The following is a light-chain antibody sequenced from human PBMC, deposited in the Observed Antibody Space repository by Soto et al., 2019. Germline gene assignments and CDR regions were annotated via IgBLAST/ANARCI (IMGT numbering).Light chain of an antibody. CDR3: SSYAGSDSYV. V-gene: IGLV2-8*01. CDR2: EVS. CDR1: SSDVGGYNY. J-gene: IGLJ1*01. Sequence: QSALTQPPSASGSPGQSVAISCTGTSSDVGGYNYVSWYQQHPGKAPQVMIYEVSKRPSGVPERFSGSKSGNTASLTVSGLQAEDEADYYCSSYAGSDSYVFGTGTKLTVL.